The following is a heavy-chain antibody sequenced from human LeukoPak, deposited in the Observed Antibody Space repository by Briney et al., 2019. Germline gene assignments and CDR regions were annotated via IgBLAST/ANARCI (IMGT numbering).Heavy chain of an antibody. CDR3: AKDCYDFWSGFIDY. V-gene: IGHV3-9*01. CDR1: GFTFDDYA. J-gene: IGHJ4*02. Sequence: PGGSLRLSCAASGFTFDDYAMHWVRQAPGKGLEWVSGISWNSGSIGYADSVKGRFTISRDNAKNSLYLQMNSLRAEDTALYYCAKDCYDFWSGFIDYWGQGTLVTVSS. CDR2: ISWNSGSI. D-gene: IGHD3-3*01.